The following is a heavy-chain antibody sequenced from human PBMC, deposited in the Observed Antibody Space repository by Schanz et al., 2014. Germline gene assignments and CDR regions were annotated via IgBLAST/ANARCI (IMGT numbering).Heavy chain of an antibody. V-gene: IGHV4-4*07. J-gene: IGHJ4*02. CDR1: GGSMSSFY. CDR3: ATWRGDDSGGHGQFDY. Sequence: QVQLQESGPGLVKPSETLSLTCTVSGGSMSSFYWNWIRQPAGKGLEWIGRISTSGSTNYNPSLRSRVSRPIGTSKPHFPLRLSSLPAADTAVYYCATWRGDDSGGHGQFDYWGQGALVTVSS. D-gene: IGHD3-22*01. CDR2: ISTSGST.